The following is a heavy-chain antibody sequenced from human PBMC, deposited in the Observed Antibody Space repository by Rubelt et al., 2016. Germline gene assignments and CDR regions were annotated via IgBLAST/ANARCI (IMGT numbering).Heavy chain of an antibody. J-gene: IGHJ5*02. Sequence: QVQLVQSGAEVKKPGASVKVSCKASGYTFTGYYMHWVRQAPGQGLEWMGRINPNSGGTNYAQKFQGRVTMNRDTSISTAYRVLSRSGSDDTAVYYCARLLVKAVAGNLYNWFDPWGQGTLVTVSS. V-gene: IGHV1-2*06. CDR1: GYTFTGYY. D-gene: IGHD6-19*01. CDR3: ARLLVKAVAGNLYNWFDP. CDR2: INPNSGGT.